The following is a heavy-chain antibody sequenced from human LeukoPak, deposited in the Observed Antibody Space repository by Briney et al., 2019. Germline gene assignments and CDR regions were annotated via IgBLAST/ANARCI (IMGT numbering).Heavy chain of an antibody. V-gene: IGHV4-59*01. CDR2: LHDTGST. CDR3: ARAANYYYDSSGPSSAFDI. J-gene: IGHJ3*02. CDR1: GGSISTYY. D-gene: IGHD3-22*01. Sequence: SETLSLTCTVSGGSISTYYWSWIRQPPAKGPEWIGYLHDTGSTNYNPSLRSRVTISVDTSKNHFSLKLSSVTAADTAVYSCARAANYYYDSSGPSSAFDIWGQGTMVTVSS.